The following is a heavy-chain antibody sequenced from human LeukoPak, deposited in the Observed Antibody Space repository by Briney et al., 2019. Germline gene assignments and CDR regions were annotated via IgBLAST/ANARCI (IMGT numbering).Heavy chain of an antibody. D-gene: IGHD3-9*01. CDR2: DYYSGST. Sequence: SETLSLTCTVSGCSISSSSYYWGWIRQPPGKGLEWIGSDYYSGSTYYNPSLKSRVTISVDTSKNPCCLKLSSVTAADTAVYYCARRGELTEYYSYGMDVWGQGTTVTVSS. CDR1: GCSISSSSYY. V-gene: IGHV4-39*01. CDR3: ARRGELTEYYSYGMDV. J-gene: IGHJ6*02.